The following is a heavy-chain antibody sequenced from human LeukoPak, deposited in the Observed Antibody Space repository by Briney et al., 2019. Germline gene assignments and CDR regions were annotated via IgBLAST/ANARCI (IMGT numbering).Heavy chain of an antibody. CDR2: IKSKTDGGTT. CDR1: GFTFSNAW. V-gene: IGHV3-15*01. D-gene: IGHD3-3*01. J-gene: IGHJ4*02. Sequence: PGGSLRLSCAASGFTFSNAWMSWVRQAPGKGLEWVGRIKSKTDGGTTDYAAPVKGRFTISRDDSKNTLYLQMNSLKTEDTAVYYCTTRAYYDFWSGYYIEGDYWGQGTLVTVSS. CDR3: TTRAYYDFWSGYYIEGDY.